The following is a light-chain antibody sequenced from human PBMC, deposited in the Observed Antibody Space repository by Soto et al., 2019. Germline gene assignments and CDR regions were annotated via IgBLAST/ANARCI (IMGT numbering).Light chain of an antibody. CDR3: CSNAAGSTYV. V-gene: IGLV2-23*01. Sequence: QSALTQPASVSGSPGQSITISCTGTSSDIGSHHLVSWYQQYPGKASQLIIFEASKRPSGVSNRFSGSKSGITASLTISGLQAEDEADYYCCSNAAGSTYVFGTGTKVTVL. J-gene: IGLJ1*01. CDR1: SSDIGSHHL. CDR2: EAS.